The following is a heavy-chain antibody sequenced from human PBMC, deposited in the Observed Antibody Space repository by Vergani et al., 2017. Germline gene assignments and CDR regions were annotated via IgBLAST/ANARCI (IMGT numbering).Heavy chain of an antibody. CDR3: VKDIAASGNYWYFDL. J-gene: IGHJ2*01. D-gene: IGHD6-13*01. Sequence: EVRLLESGGGVVQPGRSLRLSCAASGFTFDDYAMHWVRQAPGKGLEWVSGINWNSDSIAYADSVKGRFTISRDNAKNSLYLQMNSLRAEDTALYYCVKDIAASGNYWYFDLWGRGTLVTVSS. CDR1: GFTFDDYA. V-gene: IGHV3-9*01. CDR2: INWNSDSI.